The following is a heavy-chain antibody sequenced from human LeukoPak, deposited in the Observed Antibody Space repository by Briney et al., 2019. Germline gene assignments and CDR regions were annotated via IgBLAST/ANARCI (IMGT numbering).Heavy chain of an antibody. CDR3: ARGGSGTWGPDV. J-gene: IGHJ6*02. V-gene: IGHV3-30-3*01. Sequence: GGSLRLSCAASGFTFSSYAMHWVRQAPGKGLEWVAVISYDGSNKYYADSVKGRFTISRDNSKNTLYLQMSSLRAEDTAVYYCARGGSGTWGPDVWGQGTTVTVSS. CDR1: GFTFSSYA. D-gene: IGHD3-10*01. CDR2: ISYDGSNK.